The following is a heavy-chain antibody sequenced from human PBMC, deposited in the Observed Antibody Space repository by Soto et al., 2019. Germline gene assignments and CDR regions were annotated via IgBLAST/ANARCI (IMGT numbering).Heavy chain of an antibody. D-gene: IGHD6-13*01. CDR3: ARRYSSAFDI. V-gene: IGHV4-59*08. J-gene: IGHJ3*02. CDR2: IYYSGST. Sequence: TLSLNCFSSSADIGSYYWSWIRQPPGKGLEWIGYIYYSGSTNYNPSLKSRVTISVDTSKNQFSLKLSSVTAADTAVYYCARRYSSAFDIWGQGTMVT. CDR1: SADIGSYY.